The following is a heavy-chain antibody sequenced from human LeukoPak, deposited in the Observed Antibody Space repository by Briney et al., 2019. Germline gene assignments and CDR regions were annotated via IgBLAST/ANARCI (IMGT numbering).Heavy chain of an antibody. Sequence: ASLNVSSKPSVFRFSIFSVSWVRQAPRQGLEWMGWISNYFDVTHYTEKFENRITMTVDTTTTTVYMELRSLKYDDTAIYYCARDSDYSGNGNGDWFDPWGQGTVVTVSS. V-gene: IGHV1-18*04. J-gene: IGHJ5*02. CDR3: ARDSDYSGNGNGDWFDP. D-gene: IGHD4-11*01. CDR1: VFRFSIFS. CDR2: ISNYFDVT.